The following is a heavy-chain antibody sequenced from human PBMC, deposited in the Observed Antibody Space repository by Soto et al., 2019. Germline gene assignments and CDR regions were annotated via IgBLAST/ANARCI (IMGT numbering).Heavy chain of an antibody. CDR3: ARQKDYYDSSGYHDDAFDI. V-gene: IGHV5-10-1*01. CDR1: GYSFTSYW. CDR2: IDPSDSYT. J-gene: IGHJ3*02. Sequence: GESLKISCKGSGYSFTSYWITWVRQMPGKGLEWMGRIDPSDSYTNYSPSFQGHVTISADKSISTAYLQWSSLKASDTAMYYCARQKDYYDSSGYHDDAFDIWGQGTMVTVSS. D-gene: IGHD3-22*01.